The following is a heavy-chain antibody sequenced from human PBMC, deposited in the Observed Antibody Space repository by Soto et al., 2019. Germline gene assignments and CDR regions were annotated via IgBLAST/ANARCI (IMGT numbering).Heavy chain of an antibody. CDR1: GGSISSYY. V-gene: IGHV4-59*08. CDR2: IYYSGST. J-gene: IGHJ4*02. D-gene: IGHD1-26*01. Sequence: QVQLQESGPGLVKPSETLSLTCTVSGGSISSYYWSWIRQPPGKGLEWIGYIYYSGSTNYNPSLKRRITISGDTSQNQFPLKLSPLTGADTAVYYWARGGGSPDLWGQGTLVTVSS. CDR3: ARGGGSPDL.